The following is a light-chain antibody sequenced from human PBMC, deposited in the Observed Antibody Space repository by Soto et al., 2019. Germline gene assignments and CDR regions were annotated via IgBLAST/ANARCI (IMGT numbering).Light chain of an antibody. CDR3: QQSHSAPLT. Sequence: QMTQSPSSLFASVGDRVTITCRASQSISSNLNWYQQKVGQTPRLLISAASTLQSEVPPRFSGSGSGTEFTLTTSGLQREDFATYYCQQSHSAPLTFGGGTKIQI. CDR2: AAS. V-gene: IGKV1-39*01. J-gene: IGKJ4*01. CDR1: QSISSN.